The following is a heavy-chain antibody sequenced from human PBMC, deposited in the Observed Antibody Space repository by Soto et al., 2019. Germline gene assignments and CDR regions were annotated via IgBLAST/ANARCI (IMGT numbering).Heavy chain of an antibody. CDR1: GFTFSSYA. CDR3: AIKYYYDSSGHDY. V-gene: IGHV3-23*01. CDR2: ISGSGGST. D-gene: IGHD3-22*01. Sequence: GGSLRLSCAASGFTFSSYAMSWVRQAPGKGLEWVSAISGSGGSTYYADSVKGRFTISRDNSKDTLYLQMNSLRDEDTAVYYCAIKYYYDSSGHDYWGQGTLVTVSS. J-gene: IGHJ4*02.